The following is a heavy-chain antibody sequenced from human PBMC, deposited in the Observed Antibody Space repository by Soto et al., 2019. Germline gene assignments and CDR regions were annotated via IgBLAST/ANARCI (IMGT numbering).Heavy chain of an antibody. CDR1: GLTFISYG. J-gene: IGHJ4*02. Sequence: QVQLVESGGGVVQPGRSLRLSCAASGLTFISYGMHWVRQAPGKGLEWVAVISDDGSNKYYADSVKGRFTISRDNSKNTLYLQMNSLRAEDTAVYYCAKEWVYDSSGWSFDYWGQGTLVTVSS. CDR2: ISDDGSNK. V-gene: IGHV3-30*18. D-gene: IGHD3-22*01. CDR3: AKEWVYDSSGWSFDY.